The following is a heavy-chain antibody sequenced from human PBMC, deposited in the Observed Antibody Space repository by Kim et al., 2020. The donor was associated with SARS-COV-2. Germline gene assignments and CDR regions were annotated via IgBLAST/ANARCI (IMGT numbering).Heavy chain of an antibody. CDR3: AKTGTQRGYSYGPFDY. Sequence: SVKGRFTSSRDNSTNTLYLQMNSPRAEDTAVYYCAKTGTQRGYSYGPFDYWGQGTLVTVSS. D-gene: IGHD5-18*01. V-gene: IGHV3-23*01. J-gene: IGHJ4*02.